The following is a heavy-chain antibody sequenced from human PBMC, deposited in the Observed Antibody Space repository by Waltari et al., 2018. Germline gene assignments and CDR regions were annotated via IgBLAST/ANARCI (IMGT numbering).Heavy chain of an antibody. Sequence: QVQLQESGPGLVKPSETLSLTCAVSGYSISSNYFWGWVRQPPGKGLEWIGHIYDSENIFYNPSLKSRVTISLDTSKNHFSLKLSSLTAADTAVYFCARGLSKVADYWGQGILVTVSS. CDR1: GYSISSNYF. D-gene: IGHD1-26*01. CDR3: ARGLSKVADY. J-gene: IGHJ4*02. CDR2: IYDSENI. V-gene: IGHV4-38-2*01.